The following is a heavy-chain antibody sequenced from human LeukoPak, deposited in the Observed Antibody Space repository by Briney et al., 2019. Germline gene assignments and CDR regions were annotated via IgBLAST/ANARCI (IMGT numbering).Heavy chain of an antibody. CDR2: ISSTTSNI. V-gene: IGHV3-21*05. CDR3: ARVGSGYYGNDAFDF. J-gene: IGHJ3*01. Sequence: GGSLRLSCAASGFTFSSYSMKWVRQAPGKGRGWVSYISSTTSNIYYAGSVKGRFTISRDNAKNSLYLQKNRLRAEDTALYYCARVGSGYYGNDAFDFWGQGTMVTVSS. D-gene: IGHD3-22*01. CDR1: GFTFSSYS.